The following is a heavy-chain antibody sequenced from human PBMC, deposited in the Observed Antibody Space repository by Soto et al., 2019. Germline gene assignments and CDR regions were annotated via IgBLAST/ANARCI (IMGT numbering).Heavy chain of an antibody. CDR1: GFSVSNYW. CDR3: GKGRGEEGLKFLVWFGGMDV. J-gene: IGHJ6*02. V-gene: IGHV3-74*01. D-gene: IGHD3-3*01. Sequence: GGSLRLSCAASGFSVSNYWMNWVRQAPGKGLVWVSHIKSDGTTSYADAVEGRFTVSSDDASNTSYLQIIGRRAAEQAVFYCGKGRGEEGLKFLVWFGGMDVWGHGTTVTVSS. CDR2: IKSDGTT.